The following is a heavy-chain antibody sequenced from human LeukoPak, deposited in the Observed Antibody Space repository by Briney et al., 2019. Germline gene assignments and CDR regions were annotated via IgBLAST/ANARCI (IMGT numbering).Heavy chain of an antibody. CDR2: IKQDGSEK. CDR1: GFTFSSYW. J-gene: IGHJ5*02. Sequence: PGGSLRLSCAASGFTFSSYWMSWVRQAPGKGLEWVANIKQDGSEKYYVDSVKGRFTISRDNAKNSLYLQMNSLRAEDTAVYYCARLANWTDFWSGYDLNWFDPWGQGTLVTVSS. D-gene: IGHD3-3*01. CDR3: ARLANWTDFWSGYDLNWFDP. V-gene: IGHV3-7*01.